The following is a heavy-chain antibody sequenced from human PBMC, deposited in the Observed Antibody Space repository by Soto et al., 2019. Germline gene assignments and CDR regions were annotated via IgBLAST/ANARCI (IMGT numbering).Heavy chain of an antibody. D-gene: IGHD3-16*02. CDR3: AKDLIWGSYRYGSDY. Sequence: EVQLLESGGGLVQPGGSLRLSWEASGFTFSSYAMSWVRQAPGKGLGWVSAISGSGGSTYYADSVKGRFTISRDNSKNTLYLQMNSLRAEDTAVYYCAKDLIWGSYRYGSDYWGQGTLVTVSS. CDR1: GFTFSSYA. V-gene: IGHV3-23*01. CDR2: ISGSGGST. J-gene: IGHJ4*02.